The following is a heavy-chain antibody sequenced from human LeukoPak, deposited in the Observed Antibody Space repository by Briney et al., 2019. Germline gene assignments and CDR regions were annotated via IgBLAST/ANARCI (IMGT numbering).Heavy chain of an antibody. Sequence: ASVKVSCKASGYIFTNYGISWVRQAPGQGLEWMGWISAYNGNTNYAQKLQGRVTMTTDTSTSTAYMELRSLRSDDTAVYYCARDSYGSARGGFDYWGQGTLVTVSS. D-gene: IGHD3-10*01. V-gene: IGHV1-18*01. CDR2: ISAYNGNT. J-gene: IGHJ4*02. CDR3: ARDSYGSARGGFDY. CDR1: GYIFTNYG.